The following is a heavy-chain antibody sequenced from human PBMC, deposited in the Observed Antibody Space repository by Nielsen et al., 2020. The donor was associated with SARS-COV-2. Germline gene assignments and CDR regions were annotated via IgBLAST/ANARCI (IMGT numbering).Heavy chain of an antibody. D-gene: IGHD4-17*01. CDR1: GASVNSNSYY. Sequence: SETLSLTCSVSGASVNSNSYYWGWIRQSPGKGLEWIATIYFSGYTYYNPSLKSRVAISADTSKNQFSLKMNSVTATDTAVYFCARAQRVYGDHAYFDYWGQGTLVTVSS. CDR2: IYFSGYT. CDR3: ARAQRVYGDHAYFDY. V-gene: IGHV4-39*01. J-gene: IGHJ4*02.